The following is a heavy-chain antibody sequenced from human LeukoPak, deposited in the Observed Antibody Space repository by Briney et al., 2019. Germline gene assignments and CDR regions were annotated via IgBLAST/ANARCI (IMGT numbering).Heavy chain of an antibody. CDR3: AKGKNYYGSGSYPDY. D-gene: IGHD3-10*01. CDR1: GFTFSSYG. CDR2: ISGSGGST. J-gene: IGHJ4*02. Sequence: GGSLRLSCAASGFTFSSYGMSWVRQAPGKGLEWVSAISGSGGSTYYADSVKGRFTISRDNSKNTLYLQMNSLRAEDTAVYYCAKGKNYYGSGSYPDYRGQGTLVTVSS. V-gene: IGHV3-23*01.